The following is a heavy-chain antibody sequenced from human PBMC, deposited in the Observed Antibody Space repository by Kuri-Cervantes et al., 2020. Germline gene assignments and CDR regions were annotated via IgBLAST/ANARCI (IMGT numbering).Heavy chain of an antibody. Sequence: GGSLRLSCAASGFTFSSSWMHWVCQAPGKGLEWVAVISYDGSNTNYADSVKGRFSISRDNSKNTLYLQMNSLRIEDTAVYYCARDGASESYYYPFGGMDVWGQGTTVTVSS. J-gene: IGHJ6*02. CDR1: GFTFSSSW. CDR3: ARDGASESYYYPFGGMDV. CDR2: ISYDGSNT. D-gene: IGHD1-26*01. V-gene: IGHV3-30-3*01.